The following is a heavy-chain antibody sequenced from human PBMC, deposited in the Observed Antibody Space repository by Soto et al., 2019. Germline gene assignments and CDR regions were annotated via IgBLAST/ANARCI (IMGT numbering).Heavy chain of an antibody. J-gene: IGHJ4*02. CDR2: TTPSGGST. V-gene: IGHV1-46*01. D-gene: IGHD3-3*01. Sequence: VSVKLSCNASGYTFSRYDIHWVRQAPGQGLEWMGITTPSGGSTSYAQKFQGRVTMTRDTSTSTVYMELSSLRSEDTAVYYCARVNYDFWSGYSHSPFDYWGQGTLVTVSS. CDR1: GYTFSRYD. CDR3: ARVNYDFWSGYSHSPFDY.